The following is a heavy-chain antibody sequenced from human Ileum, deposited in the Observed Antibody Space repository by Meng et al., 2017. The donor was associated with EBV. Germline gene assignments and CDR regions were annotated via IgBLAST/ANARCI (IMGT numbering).Heavy chain of an antibody. CDR3: VRDGDNWNFDY. CDR1: GVSFSNYW. CDR2: INQDGSEK. J-gene: IGHJ4*02. D-gene: IGHD1-20*01. V-gene: IGHV3-7*01. Sequence: EVTLCEAGGALVQPGGSLRLSCAASGVSFSNYWMTWVRQAPGKGLEWVANINQDGSEKHCVDSGKGRFTMSRDNSKNSLYLQMNSLRVEDTAVYYCVRDGDNWNFDYWGQGTLVTVSS.